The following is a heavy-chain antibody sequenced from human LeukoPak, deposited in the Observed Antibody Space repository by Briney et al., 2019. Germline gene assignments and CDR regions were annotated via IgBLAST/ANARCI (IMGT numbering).Heavy chain of an antibody. CDR2: ISSSGSTI. J-gene: IGHJ3*02. Sequence: GGSLRLSCAASGFTFSDYYMSWIRQAPGKGLEWVSYISSSGSTIYYADSLRGRFTISRDNAKKSVFLQINTLRAEDTAVYYCASGLYDSSSYNTFHIWGQGTTVTVSS. V-gene: IGHV3-11*04. CDR1: GFTFSDYY. D-gene: IGHD3-22*01. CDR3: ASGLYDSSSYNTFHI.